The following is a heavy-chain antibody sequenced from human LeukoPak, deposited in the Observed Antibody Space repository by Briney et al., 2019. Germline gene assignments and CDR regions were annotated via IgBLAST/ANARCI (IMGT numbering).Heavy chain of an antibody. J-gene: IGHJ3*02. V-gene: IGHV3-48*01. CDR1: GFTFSSYS. CDR3: AREKDIVDHDAFDI. CDR2: ISSSSSTI. D-gene: IGHD2-15*01. Sequence: PGGSLRLSCAASGFTFSSYSMNWVRQAPGKGLEWVSYISSSSSTIYYADSVKGRFTISRDNAKNSLYLQMNSLRAEDTAVYYCAREKDIVDHDAFDIWGQGTMVTVSS.